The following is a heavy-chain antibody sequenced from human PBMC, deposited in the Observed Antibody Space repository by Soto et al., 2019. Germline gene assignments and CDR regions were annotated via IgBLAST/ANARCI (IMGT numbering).Heavy chain of an antibody. Sequence: QVQLMQSGNEVKKPGASVTVSCKASGYTFANYGISWVRQAPGQGLEWMGWISGNNGATNYAPKVQDRITMTLDTATGVASMALRSLRSDDTAIYYCVRDLKYLRVTGNWFDSWGQGTLVTVSS. V-gene: IGHV1-18*04. CDR1: GYTFANYG. CDR2: ISGNNGAT. D-gene: IGHD1-1*01. CDR3: VRDLKYLRVTGNWFDS. J-gene: IGHJ5*01.